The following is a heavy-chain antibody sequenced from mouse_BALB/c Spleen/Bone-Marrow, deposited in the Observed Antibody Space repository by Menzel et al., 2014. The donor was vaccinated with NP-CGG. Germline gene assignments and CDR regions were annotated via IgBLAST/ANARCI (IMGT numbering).Heavy chain of an antibody. CDR2: IDPSSGYT. D-gene: IGHD1-1*01. CDR3: AGESLYGSNYY. V-gene: IGHV1-4*01. J-gene: IGHJ2*01. Sequence: VQLQQSGAELARPGASVKMSCKASGYTFTSYTMHWVKQRPGQGLEWIGYIDPSSGYTNYNQKFKDKATLTADKSSSTAYMQLSSLTSEDSAVHYCAGESLYGSNYYWGQGTTLTVSS. CDR1: GYTFTSYT.